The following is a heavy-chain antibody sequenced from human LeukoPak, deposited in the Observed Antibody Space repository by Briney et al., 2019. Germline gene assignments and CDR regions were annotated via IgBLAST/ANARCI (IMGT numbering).Heavy chain of an antibody. D-gene: IGHD6-19*01. CDR3: ARAGVTYWYSSGWSNYYYGMDV. CDR2: IKQDGSEK. V-gene: IGHV3-7*01. CDR1: GFTFSSYW. J-gene: IGHJ6*02. Sequence: GGSLRLSCAASGFTFSSYWMSWVRQAPGKGLEWVANIKQDGSEKYYVDSVKGRFTISRDNAKNSLYLQMNSLRAEDTAVYYCARAGVTYWYSSGWSNYYYGMDVWGQGTTVTVSS.